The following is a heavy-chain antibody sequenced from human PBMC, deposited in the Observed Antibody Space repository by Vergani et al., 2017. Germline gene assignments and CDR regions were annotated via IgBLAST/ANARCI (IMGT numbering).Heavy chain of an antibody. CDR3: AKANPRNSGYDYLYYYHAMDV. CDR2: ISGSGGST. CDR1: GFTFNHYA. J-gene: IGHJ6*02. V-gene: IGHV3-23*01. Sequence: EVQLLESGGDLVQPGGSLRLSCAASGFTFNHYAMNWVRQAPGKGLEWVPGISGSGGSTYSAGSVKGRFTISRDSSKNTLYLQMNSLSAGDTAVYYCAKANPRNSGYDYLYYYHAMDVWGQGTTVTVSS. D-gene: IGHD5-12*01.